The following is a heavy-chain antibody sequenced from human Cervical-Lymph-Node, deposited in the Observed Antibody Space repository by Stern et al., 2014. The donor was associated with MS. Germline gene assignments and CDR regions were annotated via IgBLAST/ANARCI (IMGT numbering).Heavy chain of an antibody. V-gene: IGHV3-30-3*01. CDR3: ARDRWYYDSSGLFDS. CDR1: GFTFSTYA. D-gene: IGHD3-22*01. Sequence: VQLVQSGGGVVKPGRSLRLSCEASGFTFSTYAMHWVRQAPGKGLEWVAVISYVGSNKYYADSVKGRFTISRDNSKNTLYLQMNSLRAEDTAFYYCARDRWYYDSSGLFDSWGQGTLVTVSS. J-gene: IGHJ4*02. CDR2: ISYVGSNK.